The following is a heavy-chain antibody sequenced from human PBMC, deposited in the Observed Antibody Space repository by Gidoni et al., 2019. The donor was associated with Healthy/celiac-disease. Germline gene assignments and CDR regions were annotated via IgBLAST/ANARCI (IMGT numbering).Heavy chain of an antibody. Sequence: QVQLVVSGGGVVQPGRSLRLSCAASGFTFSSDGMHWVRQAPGKGLEWVAVIWYDGSNKYYADSVKGRFTISRDNSNNTLYLQMNSLRAEDTAVYYCARDTGLRFLEWTPLDYWGQGTLVTVSS. D-gene: IGHD3-3*01. CDR3: ARDTGLRFLEWTPLDY. V-gene: IGHV3-33*01. CDR2: IWYDGSNK. J-gene: IGHJ4*02. CDR1: GFTFSSDG.